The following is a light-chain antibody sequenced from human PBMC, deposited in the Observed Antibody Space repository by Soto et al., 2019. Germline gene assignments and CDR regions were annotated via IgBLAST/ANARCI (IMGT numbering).Light chain of an antibody. CDR1: QSVTSNF. CDR3: QQYGNSAIT. Sequence: EIVLTQSPGTLSLSPGDRATLSCRASQSVTSNFLVWYQQKPGRAPRLLMYGVSIRAPGIHDRFTGSGSGTDFTLTINRLEPEDFAVYYCQQYGNSAITFGQGTRLEIK. CDR2: GVS. V-gene: IGKV3-20*01. J-gene: IGKJ5*01.